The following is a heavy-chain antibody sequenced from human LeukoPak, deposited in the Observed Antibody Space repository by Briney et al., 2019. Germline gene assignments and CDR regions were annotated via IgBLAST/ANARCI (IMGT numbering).Heavy chain of an antibody. Sequence: QPGGSLRLSCAASGFTFSSYSMNWVRQAPGKGLEWVSYISSSSSTIYYADSVKGRFTISRDNSKNSLYLQMNSLRIEDTALYYCAKAGYTMDNYYYMDVWGKGTTVTVSS. CDR3: AKAGYTMDNYYYMDV. CDR1: GFTFSSYS. V-gene: IGHV3-48*04. J-gene: IGHJ6*03. CDR2: ISSSSSTI. D-gene: IGHD3-9*01.